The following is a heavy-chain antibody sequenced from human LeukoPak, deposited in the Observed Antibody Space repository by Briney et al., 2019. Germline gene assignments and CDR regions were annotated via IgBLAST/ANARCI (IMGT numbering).Heavy chain of an antibody. Sequence: SETLSLTCTVSGGSISSSSYYWGWIRQPPGKGLEWIGSIYYGGSTYYNPSLKSRVTISVDTSKNQFSLKLSSVTAADTAVYYCARYSTPPNKYYFDYWGQGTLVTVSS. D-gene: IGHD6-13*01. CDR3: ARYSTPPNKYYFDY. CDR1: GGSISSSSYY. V-gene: IGHV4-39*07. J-gene: IGHJ4*02. CDR2: IYYGGST.